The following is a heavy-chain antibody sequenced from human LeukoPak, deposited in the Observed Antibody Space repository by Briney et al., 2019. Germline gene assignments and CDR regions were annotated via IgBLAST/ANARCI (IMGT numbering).Heavy chain of an antibody. V-gene: IGHV3-20*04. CDR2: INWNGGST. CDR1: GFTFVDYG. Sequence: GGSLRLSCAASGFTFVDYGMSWVRQAPGKGLEWVSGINWNGGSTGYADSVKGRFTISRDNAKNSLYLQMNSLRADDTALYYCAREASSSWYYWFDPWGQGTLVTVSS. J-gene: IGHJ5*02. CDR3: AREASSSWYYWFDP. D-gene: IGHD6-13*01.